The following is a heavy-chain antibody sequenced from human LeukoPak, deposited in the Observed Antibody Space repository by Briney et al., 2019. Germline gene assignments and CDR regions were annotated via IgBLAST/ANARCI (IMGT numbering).Heavy chain of an antibody. D-gene: IGHD6-19*01. CDR3: ARAPRGAVAGTYYYYGMDV. V-gene: IGHV3-30*01. Sequence: ADSVKGRFTISRDNSKNTLYLQMNSLRAEDTAVYYCARAPRGAVAGTYYYYGMDVWGQGTTVIVFS. J-gene: IGHJ6*02.